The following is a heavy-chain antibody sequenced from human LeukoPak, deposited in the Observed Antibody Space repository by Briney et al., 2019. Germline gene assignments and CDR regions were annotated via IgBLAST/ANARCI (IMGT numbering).Heavy chain of an antibody. D-gene: IGHD3-10*01. CDR2: INPNNSDT. J-gene: IGHJ4*02. V-gene: IGHV1-2*02. Sequence: ASVKVSCKASGYTFTGYYMHWVRQAPGEGLEWMGWINPNNSDTIYAQKFQGRVTMTRDTSLCTGYMELSSLRSDDTAVYYCARQVGGSFDYWGQGTLVTVSS. CDR1: GYTFTGYY. CDR3: ARQVGGSFDY.